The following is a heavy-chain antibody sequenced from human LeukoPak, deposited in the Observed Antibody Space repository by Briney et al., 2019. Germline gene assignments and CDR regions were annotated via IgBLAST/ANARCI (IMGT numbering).Heavy chain of an antibody. CDR2: IHYSGST. CDR3: ARATVGWFGESEYNWFDP. D-gene: IGHD3-10*01. J-gene: IGHJ5*02. Sequence: SETLSLTCTVSGGSISGSSYHWGWIRQPPGKGLEWIGGIHYSGSTYYNPSLKSRVTILVDTSKNQFSLKLSSVTAADTAVYYCARATVGWFGESEYNWFDPWGQGTLVTVSS. V-gene: IGHV4-39*01. CDR1: GGSISGSSYH.